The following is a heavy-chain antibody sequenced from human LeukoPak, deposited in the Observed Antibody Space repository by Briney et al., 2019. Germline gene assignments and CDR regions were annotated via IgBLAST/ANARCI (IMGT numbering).Heavy chain of an antibody. J-gene: IGHJ4*02. V-gene: IGHV3-23*01. Sequence: PGGSLRLSCAASGFTFSSYAMGWVRQAPGKGLEWVSAISGSGGSTYYADSVKGRFTISRDNSKNTLYLQMNSLRAEDTAVYYCAKVPRVYWRVVAEGNYFDYWGQGTLVTVSS. CDR1: GFTFSSYA. CDR2: ISGSGGST. CDR3: AKVPRVYWRVVAEGNYFDY. D-gene: IGHD2-2*01.